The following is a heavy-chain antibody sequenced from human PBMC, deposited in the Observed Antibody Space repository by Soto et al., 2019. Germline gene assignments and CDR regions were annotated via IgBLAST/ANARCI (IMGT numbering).Heavy chain of an antibody. CDR1: GFTFSRYV. J-gene: IGHJ4*02. CDR2: ISSDGSNK. D-gene: IGHD3-3*01. V-gene: IGHV3-30*18. CDR3: EKDRGFGVVIKPDFEY. Sequence: GGSLRLSCAASGFTFSRYVMHWVRQAPGKGLEWVAVISSDGSNKYYADSVKGRFTISRDNSKNTLYLQMSSLRAEDTAVYYCEKDRGFGVVIKPDFEYWGQGTLVTVS.